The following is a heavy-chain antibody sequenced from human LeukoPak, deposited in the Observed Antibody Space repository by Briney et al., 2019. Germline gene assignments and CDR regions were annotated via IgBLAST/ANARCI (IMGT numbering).Heavy chain of an antibody. Sequence: GGSLRLSCAGAGSTFTTYSMNWVRQAPGKGLEWVSSISSSGSYRYYADSVKGRFTISRDNAKKSLYLQMNSLRAEDTAVYYCAKCSGGSYYHSDDYWGQGTLVTVSS. V-gene: IGHV3-21*01. CDR3: AKCSGGSYYHSDDY. CDR1: GSTFTTYS. D-gene: IGHD2-15*01. CDR2: ISSSGSYR. J-gene: IGHJ4*02.